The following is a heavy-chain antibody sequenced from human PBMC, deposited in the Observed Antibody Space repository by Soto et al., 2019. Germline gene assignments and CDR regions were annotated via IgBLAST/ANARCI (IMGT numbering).Heavy chain of an antibody. V-gene: IGHV3-30*18. Sequence: QVQLVESGGGVVQPGRSLRLSCAASGFTFSTYGMHWVRQAPGKGLEWVAVTSYDGSNKYYADSVKGRFAISRDNSNNTLYLQMNSLRAEDTAVYYCAKDGDYYYYGMDVWGQGTTVTVSS. CDR2: TSYDGSNK. CDR1: GFTFSTYG. CDR3: AKDGDYYYYGMDV. J-gene: IGHJ6*02. D-gene: IGHD4-17*01.